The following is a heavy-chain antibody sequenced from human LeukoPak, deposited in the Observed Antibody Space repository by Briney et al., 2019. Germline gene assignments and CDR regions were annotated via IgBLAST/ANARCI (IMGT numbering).Heavy chain of an antibody. CDR3: ARESRQWLVLGGVDY. D-gene: IGHD6-19*01. Sequence: GRSLRLSCVGSGFTIHDHAMHWVRQAPGKGLEWVSGIDWNSGRIGYADSVKGRFTISRDNAKNSLYLQMNSLRAEDTAVYYCARESRQWLVLGGVDYWGQGTLVTVSS. J-gene: IGHJ4*02. V-gene: IGHV3-9*01. CDR1: GFTIHDHA. CDR2: IDWNSGRI.